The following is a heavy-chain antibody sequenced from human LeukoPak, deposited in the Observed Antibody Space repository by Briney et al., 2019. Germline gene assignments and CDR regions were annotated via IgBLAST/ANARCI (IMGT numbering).Heavy chain of an antibody. Sequence: EAGGSLRLSCAVSGFTFSILAMNWVRQAPGKGLEWVSAISGSGGSTYYADSVKGRFTISRDNSKNTLYLQMNSLRAEDTAVYYCAKDGLLLNDYGDTYFDYWGQGTLVTVSS. V-gene: IGHV3-23*01. J-gene: IGHJ4*02. CDR2: ISGSGGST. CDR3: AKDGLLLNDYGDTYFDY. D-gene: IGHD4-17*01. CDR1: GFTFSILA.